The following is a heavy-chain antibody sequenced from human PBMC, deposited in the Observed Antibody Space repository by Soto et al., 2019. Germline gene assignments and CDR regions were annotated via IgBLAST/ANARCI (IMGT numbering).Heavy chain of an antibody. J-gene: IGHJ6*02. CDR1: GGSFSGYY. Sequence: SETLSLTCAVYGGSFSGYYWSWIRQPPGKGLEWIGEINHSGSTNYNPSLKSRVTISVDTSKNQFSLKLSSVTAADTAVYYCAGGLRSTTARVYYYYGMDVWGQGTTVTVSS. V-gene: IGHV4-34*01. D-gene: IGHD4-17*01. CDR3: AGGLRSTTARVYYYYGMDV. CDR2: INHSGST.